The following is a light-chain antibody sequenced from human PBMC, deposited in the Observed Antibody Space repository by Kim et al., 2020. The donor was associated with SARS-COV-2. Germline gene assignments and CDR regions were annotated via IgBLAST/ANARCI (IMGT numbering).Light chain of an antibody. J-gene: IGKJ1*01. Sequence: SAGEGATRSCRGSQSVSGDDLGWYQQRPGQAPRLLVYGASTRATGIPDRFSGSGSGTDFTLTISRLEPEDFAVYFCQQYGTPPWTFGQGTKVDIK. V-gene: IGKV3-20*01. CDR3: QQYGTPPWT. CDR2: GAS. CDR1: QSVSGDD.